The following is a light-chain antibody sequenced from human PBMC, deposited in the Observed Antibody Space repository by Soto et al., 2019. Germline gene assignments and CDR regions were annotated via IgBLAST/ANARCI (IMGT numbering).Light chain of an antibody. Sequence: GDRVTITCRASQSISFWLAWYQQKTGKAPKLLIFKESSLESGVPSRLSGSGSGTELTLTISRLQPDDFATYYCQKYNSYPMTCGQGTRLEIK. CDR3: QKYNSYPMT. V-gene: IGKV1-5*03. CDR1: QSISFW. CDR2: KES. J-gene: IGKJ5*01.